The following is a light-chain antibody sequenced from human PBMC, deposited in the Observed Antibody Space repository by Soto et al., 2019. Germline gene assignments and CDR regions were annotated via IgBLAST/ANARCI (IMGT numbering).Light chain of an antibody. CDR2: GAS. CDR3: QQYNNWPPELT. Sequence: EIVMTQSPATLSVSPGERATLSCRASQSVSSNLAWYQQKPGQAPRLLIYGASTRATGIPARFSGSGSGTEFTLTISSLQSEDFVVYYCQQYNNWPPELTFGGGTKVEIK. CDR1: QSVSSN. J-gene: IGKJ4*01. V-gene: IGKV3-15*01.